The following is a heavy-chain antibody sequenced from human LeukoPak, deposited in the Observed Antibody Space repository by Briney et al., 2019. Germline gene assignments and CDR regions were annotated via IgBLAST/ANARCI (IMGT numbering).Heavy chain of an antibody. CDR3: AKDPHSGSWFYPLDF. D-gene: IGHD6-13*01. CDR1: GFTFDDYA. V-gene: IGHV3-43*02. Sequence: SGGSLRLSCAASGFTFDDYAMHWFRQAPGKGLEWVSLISGDGGSTYYTHSVKGRFTISRDNSKSSLYLQMNSLRTEDPALYYFAKDPHSGSWFYPLDFWGQGTLVTVSS. J-gene: IGHJ4*02. CDR2: ISGDGGST.